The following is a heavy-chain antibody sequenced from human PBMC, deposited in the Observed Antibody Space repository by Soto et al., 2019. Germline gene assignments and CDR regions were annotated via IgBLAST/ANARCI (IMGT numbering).Heavy chain of an antibody. J-gene: IGHJ3*02. CDR2: FDPEDGET. CDR3: ATGLGYYDSSGYYRRAFDI. Sequence: QVQLVQSGAEVKKPGASVKVSCKVSGYTLTELSMHWVRQAPGKGLEWMGGFDPEDGETIYAQKFQGRVTMTEDTSTDTAYMELSSLRSEDTAVYYCATGLGYYDSSGYYRRAFDIWGQGTMVTVSS. CDR1: GYTLTELS. V-gene: IGHV1-24*01. D-gene: IGHD3-22*01.